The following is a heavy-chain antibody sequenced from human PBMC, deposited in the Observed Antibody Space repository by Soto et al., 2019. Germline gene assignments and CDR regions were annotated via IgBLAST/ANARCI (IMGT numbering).Heavy chain of an antibody. D-gene: IGHD3-22*01. J-gene: IGHJ4*02. CDR3: ARDLDYYDSSGYADY. Sequence: ASGKVTWKASGYTFTSYVISLLLQAPGQGLEWMGWISAYNGNTNYAQKLQGRVTMTTDTSTSTAYMELRSLRSDDTAVYYCARDLDYYDSSGYADYWGQGTLVPSPQ. CDR2: ISAYNGNT. V-gene: IGHV1-18*01. CDR1: GYTFTSYV.